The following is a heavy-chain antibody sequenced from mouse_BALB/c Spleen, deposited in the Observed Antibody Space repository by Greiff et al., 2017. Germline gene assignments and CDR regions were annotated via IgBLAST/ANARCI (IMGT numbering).Heavy chain of an antibody. D-gene: IGHD1-1*01. J-gene: IGHJ2*01. Sequence: EVKLQQSGPELVKPGASVKMSCKASGYTFTSYVMHWVKQKPGQGLEWIGYINPYNDGTKYNEKFKGKATLTSDKSSSTAYMELSSLTSEDSAVYYCARWGLNYYGSSYFDYWGQGTTLTVSS. V-gene: IGHV1-14*01. CDR1: GYTFTSYV. CDR3: ARWGLNYYGSSYFDY. CDR2: INPYNDGT.